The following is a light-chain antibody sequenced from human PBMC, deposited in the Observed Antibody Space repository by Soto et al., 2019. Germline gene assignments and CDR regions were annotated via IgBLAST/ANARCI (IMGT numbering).Light chain of an antibody. CDR2: KAA. J-gene: IGKJ1*01. CDR3: QHYNSFSRT. CDR1: DNIAPW. V-gene: IGKV1-5*03. Sequence: DIPMTQSPSTLSASVGDRVAITCRASDNIAPWVAWYQQKPGKAPKLLIYKAANLADDVPSRFAGSGSGTDFTLTITRLQPDDFATYYCQHYNSFSRTFGRGTKVEV.